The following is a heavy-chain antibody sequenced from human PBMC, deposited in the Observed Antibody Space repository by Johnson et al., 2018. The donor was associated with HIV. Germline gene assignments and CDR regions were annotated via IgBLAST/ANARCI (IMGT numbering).Heavy chain of an antibody. J-gene: IGHJ3*01. CDR1: GFTFSSYA. CDR2: ISHDGSNK. D-gene: IGHD5-12*01. Sequence: QVQLVESGGGVVQPGRSLRLSCAASGFTFSSYAIHWVRQAPGKGLEWVAVISHDGSNKYYAESVKGRFTISRDNSKNTLYLQMNSLRAEYTAVYDCARDPAWLWGQGTMVTVSS. CDR3: ARDPAWL. V-gene: IGHV3-30*04.